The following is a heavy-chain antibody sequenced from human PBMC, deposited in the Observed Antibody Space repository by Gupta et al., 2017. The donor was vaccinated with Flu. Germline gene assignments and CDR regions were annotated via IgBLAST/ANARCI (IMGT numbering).Heavy chain of an antibody. CDR3: VRDNGIASSGMGR. J-gene: IGHJ4*02. D-gene: IGHD1-1*01. V-gene: IGHV3-33*01. Sequence: QVQLVESGGAVVQPGGSLRLSCAASGFDFRSHGMHWIRQAPGKGLEWVPAIGEDGSNTKYLDSVKGRFTISRDNSKNSLSLHMDSLRADDTALYFCVRDNGIASSGMGRWGQGTLVTVSS. CDR1: GFDFRSHG. CDR2: IGEDGSNT.